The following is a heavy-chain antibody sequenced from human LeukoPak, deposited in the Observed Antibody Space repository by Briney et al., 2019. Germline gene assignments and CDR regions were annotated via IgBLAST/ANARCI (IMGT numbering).Heavy chain of an antibody. Sequence: GASVKVSCKVSGYTLTELSMHWVRQAPGKGLEWMGGFDPEDGETIYAQKFQGRVTMTEDTSTDTAYMELSSLRSEDTAVYYCARGPPGLRSYSGYDYWFDPWGQGTLVTVSS. D-gene: IGHD5-12*01. CDR3: ARGPPGLRSYSGYDYWFDP. CDR2: FDPEDGET. V-gene: IGHV1-24*01. J-gene: IGHJ5*02. CDR1: GYTLTELS.